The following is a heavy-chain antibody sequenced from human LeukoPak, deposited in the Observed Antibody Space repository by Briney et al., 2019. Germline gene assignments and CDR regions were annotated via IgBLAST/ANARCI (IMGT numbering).Heavy chain of an antibody. J-gene: IGHJ6*02. CDR2: IYSSGST. V-gene: IGHV4-39*01. CDR3: ARLSRGAFFYYGLDV. CDR1: GGSINSSISH. Sequence: SETLSLTSTVSGGSINSSISHWAWIRQPPGKGLEWIGTIYSSGSTHYNPSLKSRVTISVDTSKKQFSLKLTSVTVADTAVYYCARLSRGAFFYYGLDVWGQGTTVTVS.